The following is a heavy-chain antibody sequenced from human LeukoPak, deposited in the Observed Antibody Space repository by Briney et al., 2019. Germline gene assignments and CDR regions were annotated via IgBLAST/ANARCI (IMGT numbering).Heavy chain of an antibody. Sequence: GGSLRLSCAASGFTFSSYAISWVRQAPGKGLEWVSAISGSGGSTYYADSVKGRFTISRDNSKNTLYLQMNSLRAEDTAVYYCAAQYDSNTPMRYWGQGTLVTVSS. V-gene: IGHV3-23*01. D-gene: IGHD3-22*01. CDR3: AAQYDSNTPMRY. CDR2: ISGSGGST. CDR1: GFTFSSYA. J-gene: IGHJ4*02.